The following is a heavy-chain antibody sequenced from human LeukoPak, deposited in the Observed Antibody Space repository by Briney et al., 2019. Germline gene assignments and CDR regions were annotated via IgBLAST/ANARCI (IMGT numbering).Heavy chain of an antibody. CDR1: GFTFSSYA. J-gene: IGHJ3*02. Sequence: GGSLRLSCAASGFTFSSYAMHWVRQAPGTGLEYVSAISSNGGSTYYANSVKVRFTISRDNSKNTLYLQMGSLRAEDMAVYNCASQTQMAQNAFDIWGQGTMVTVSS. CDR2: ISSNGGST. D-gene: IGHD5-24*01. CDR3: ASQTQMAQNAFDI. V-gene: IGHV3-64*01.